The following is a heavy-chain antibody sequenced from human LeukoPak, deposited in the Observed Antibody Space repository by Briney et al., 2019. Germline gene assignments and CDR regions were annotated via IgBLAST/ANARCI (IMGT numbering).Heavy chain of an antibody. CDR1: GYTFTSYG. V-gene: IGHV1-18*01. Sequence: ASVKVSCKASGYTFTSYGISWVRQAPGQGLEWMGWISAYNGNTNYAQKLQGRVTMTTDTSTGTAYMELRSLRSDDTAVYYCARAHVGANYYYYYMDVWGKGTTVTISS. CDR3: ARAHVGANYYYYYMDV. D-gene: IGHD1-26*01. CDR2: ISAYNGNT. J-gene: IGHJ6*03.